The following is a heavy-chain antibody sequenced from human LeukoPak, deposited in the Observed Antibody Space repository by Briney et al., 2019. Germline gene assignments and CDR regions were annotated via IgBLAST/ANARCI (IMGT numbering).Heavy chain of an antibody. CDR2: INSDGSST. CDR3: ARVGYDSSGYYDYFDY. CDR1: GFTFSSYW. V-gene: IGHV3-74*01. J-gene: IGHJ4*02. Sequence: GGSLRLSCAASGFTFSSYWMHWVRQAPGKGLVWVSRINSDGSSTSYADSVKGRFTISRDNAKNTLYMQMNSLRAEDTAVYYCARVGYDSSGYYDYFDYWGQGTLVTVSS. D-gene: IGHD3-22*01.